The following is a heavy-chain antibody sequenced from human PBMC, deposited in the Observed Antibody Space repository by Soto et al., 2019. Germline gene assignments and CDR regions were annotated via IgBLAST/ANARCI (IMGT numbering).Heavy chain of an antibody. CDR2: ISGSGGST. Sequence: EVQLLESGGGLVQPGGSLRLSCAASGFTFSSYAMSWVRQAPGKGLEWVSAISGSGGSTYYADSVKGRFTISRDNSKNTLYLQMNSLRAEDTAVYYCAKTGGRSSSGWYFGGRGAFDIWGQGTMVTVSS. J-gene: IGHJ3*02. D-gene: IGHD6-19*01. CDR3: AKTGGRSSSGWYFGGRGAFDI. V-gene: IGHV3-23*01. CDR1: GFTFSSYA.